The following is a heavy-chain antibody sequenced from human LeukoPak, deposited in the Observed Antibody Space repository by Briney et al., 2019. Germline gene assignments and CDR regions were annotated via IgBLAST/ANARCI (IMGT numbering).Heavy chain of an antibody. CDR2: IYTSGST. CDR1: GYSISSGYY. CDR3: ARDRSVFGVVPNWFDP. J-gene: IGHJ5*02. V-gene: IGHV4-38-2*02. Sequence: SETLCLTCTVSGYSISSGYYWGWIRQPPGKGLEWIGRIYTSGSTNYNPSLKSRVTMSVDTSKNQFSLKLSSVTAADTAVYYCARDRSVFGVVPNWFDPWGQGTLVTVSS. D-gene: IGHD3-3*01.